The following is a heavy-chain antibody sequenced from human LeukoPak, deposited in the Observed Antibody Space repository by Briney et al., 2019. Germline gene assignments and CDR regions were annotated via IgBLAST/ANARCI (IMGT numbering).Heavy chain of an antibody. Sequence: SVKVSCKASGGTFSSYAISWVRQAPGQGLEWMGGIIPIFGTANYAQKFQGRVTITADESTSTAYMELRSLRSDDTAVYYCARDGIEGFGISEDIWGQGTMVTVSS. CDR3: ARDGIEGFGISEDI. CDR1: GGTFSSYA. CDR2: IIPIFGTA. D-gene: IGHD3-10*01. J-gene: IGHJ3*02. V-gene: IGHV1-69*01.